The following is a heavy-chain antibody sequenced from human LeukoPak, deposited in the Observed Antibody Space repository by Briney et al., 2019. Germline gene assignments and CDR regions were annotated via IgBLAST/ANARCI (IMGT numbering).Heavy chain of an antibody. V-gene: IGHV4-34*01. Sequence: SETLSLTCAVYGGSFSGYYWSWIRQPRGKGLEWIGEINHSGSTNYNPSLKSRVTISVDTSKNQFSLKLSSVTAADTAVYYCARVSYWYFDLWGRGTLVTVSS. CDR1: GGSFSGYY. CDR2: INHSGST. CDR3: ARVSYWYFDL. J-gene: IGHJ2*01.